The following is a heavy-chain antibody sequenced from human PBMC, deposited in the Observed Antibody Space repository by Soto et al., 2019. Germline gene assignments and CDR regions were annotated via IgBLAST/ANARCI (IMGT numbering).Heavy chain of an antibody. J-gene: IGHJ4*02. D-gene: IGHD3-22*01. CDR2: VSNSGGT. Sequence: GGSLRLSCAASGFIINNYAMYWVRQAPWKGLQCVSAVSNSGGTYYADSVKGRFSVSRDTSNSMLYLQMNGLRAEDTAVYYCAKRRDASNSKYSDFDYWGQGTLVTVSS. V-gene: IGHV3-23*01. CDR1: GFIINNYA. CDR3: AKRRDASNSKYSDFDY.